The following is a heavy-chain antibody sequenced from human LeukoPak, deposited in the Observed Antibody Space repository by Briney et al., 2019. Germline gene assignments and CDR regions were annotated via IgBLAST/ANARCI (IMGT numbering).Heavy chain of an antibody. CDR1: GFTFSSYA. V-gene: IGHV3-23*01. D-gene: IGHD6-19*01. CDR3: AKVLYSSGWYDFDY. CDR2: ISGSGGST. Sequence: GGSLRLSCAASGFTFSSYAMSWVRQAPGKGLEWVSAISGSGGSTYYVDSVKGRFTISRDNSKNTLYLQMNSLRAEDTAVYYCAKVLYSSGWYDFDYWGQGTLVTVSS. J-gene: IGHJ4*02.